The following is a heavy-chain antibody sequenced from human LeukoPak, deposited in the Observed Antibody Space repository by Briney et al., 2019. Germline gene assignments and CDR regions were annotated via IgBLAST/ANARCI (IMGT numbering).Heavy chain of an antibody. D-gene: IGHD6-13*01. CDR3: AKSGSSSPYYFDY. Sequence: PGGSPRLSCAASGFTFSSYAMTWVRQAPGKGLGWGSGISGSGGSTYYADSVKGRFTISRDNSKNTLFLQMNILRAEDTALYYCAKSGSSSPYYFDYWGQGTLVTVSS. J-gene: IGHJ4*02. CDR2: ISGSGGST. CDR1: GFTFSSYA. V-gene: IGHV3-23*01.